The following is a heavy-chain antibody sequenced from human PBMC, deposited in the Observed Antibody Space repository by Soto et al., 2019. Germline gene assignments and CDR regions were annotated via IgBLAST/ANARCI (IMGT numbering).Heavy chain of an antibody. D-gene: IGHD2-2*01. CDR2: IYPGDSDT. CDR3: ARHRDTGLYCSSTSCYVPWFDP. J-gene: IGHJ5*02. CDR1: GYSFTSYW. Sequence: PGESLKISCKGSGYSFTSYWIGWVRQMPGKGLEWMGIIYPGDSDTRYSPSFQGQVTISADKSISTAYLQWSSLKASDTAMYYCARHRDTGLYCSSTSCYVPWFDPWGQGTLVTVSS. V-gene: IGHV5-51*01.